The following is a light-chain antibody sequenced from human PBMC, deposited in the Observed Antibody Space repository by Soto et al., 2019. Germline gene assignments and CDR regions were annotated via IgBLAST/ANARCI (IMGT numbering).Light chain of an antibody. Sequence: EIVMTQSPATLSVSPGERATLSCRTNQSVSTNLAWYQQKPGQAPRLLIYGASARATGIPARFSGSGSGTDITLTISGLQSEDFAVYTCQHYHNWPRTFGQGTKVEIK. CDR3: QHYHNWPRT. V-gene: IGKV3-15*01. J-gene: IGKJ1*01. CDR1: QSVSTN. CDR2: GAS.